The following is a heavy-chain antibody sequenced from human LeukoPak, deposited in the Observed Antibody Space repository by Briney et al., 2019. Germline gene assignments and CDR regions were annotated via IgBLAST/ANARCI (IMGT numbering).Heavy chain of an antibody. V-gene: IGHV3-7*03. Sequence: GGSLRLSCAASGFTFSSYWMNWARQAPGKGLEWVASINHNGNVNYYVDSVKGRFTISRDNAKNSLYLQMNSLRAEDTAVFYCARDQYDTWSRRGNFDSWGQGTLVIVSS. CDR3: ARDQYDTWSRRGNFDS. J-gene: IGHJ4*02. CDR2: INHNGNVN. D-gene: IGHD3/OR15-3a*01. CDR1: GFTFSSYW.